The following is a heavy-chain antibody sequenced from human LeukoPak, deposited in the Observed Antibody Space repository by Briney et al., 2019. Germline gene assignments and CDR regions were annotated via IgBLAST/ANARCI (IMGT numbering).Heavy chain of an antibody. CDR2: IYYSGST. CDR1: GGSISSSSYY. D-gene: IGHD7-27*01. Sequence: SETLSLTCTVSGGSISSSSYYWGWIRQPPGKGLEWIGSIYYSGSTYYNPSLKSRVSISVDTSKNQFSLKLSSVTAADTAVYYCARAIWGLAQGYYYYMDVWGKGTTVTISS. CDR3: ARAIWGLAQGYYYYMDV. J-gene: IGHJ6*03. V-gene: IGHV4-39*07.